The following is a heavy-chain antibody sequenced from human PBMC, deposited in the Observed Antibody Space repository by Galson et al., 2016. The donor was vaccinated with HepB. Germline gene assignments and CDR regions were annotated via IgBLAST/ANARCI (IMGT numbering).Heavy chain of an antibody. V-gene: IGHV2-5*01. CDR1: GVSLNNNAMA. J-gene: IGHJ3*02. CDR3: AHRPSYYGSGSTSFDI. Sequence: PALVKPTQTLTLACTLSGVSLNNNAMAVGWIRQPPGKALEWLALVYSNDDKRYSPSLRSRLTITRDTSKNQVALTMTNMDPVDTAPYYCAHRPSYYGSGSTSFDIWGQGTMVTVSS. D-gene: IGHD3-10*01. CDR2: VYSNDDK.